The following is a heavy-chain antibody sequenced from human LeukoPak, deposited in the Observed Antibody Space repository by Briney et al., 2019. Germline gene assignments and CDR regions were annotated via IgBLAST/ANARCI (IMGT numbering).Heavy chain of an antibody. CDR3: ARDRRDYYDRLYYFDY. J-gene: IGHJ4*02. V-gene: IGHV3-7*01. CDR1: GFTFSSYW. D-gene: IGHD3-22*01. Sequence: GGSLRLSCAASGFTFSSYWMSWVRQAPGKGLEWVANIKQDGSEKYYVDSVKGRFTISRDNAKNSLYLQMNSLRAEDTAVYYCARDRRDYYDRLYYFDYWGQGTLVTVSS. CDR2: IKQDGSEK.